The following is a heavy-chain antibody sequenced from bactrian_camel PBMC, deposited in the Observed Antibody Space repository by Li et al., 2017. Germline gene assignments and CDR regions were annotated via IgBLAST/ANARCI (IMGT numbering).Heavy chain of an antibody. V-gene: IGHV3S1*01. CDR3: VNLWRWDGFEDQA. D-gene: IGHD3*01. Sequence: VQLVESGGGLAQPGRSLRLSCAASGFTFSRYWMYWVRQAPGKGLEWVSTIQIEVDGRRTLYADSVKGRFTISTDKAKNTLYLQMNDLQSEDTALYYCVNLWRWDGFEDQAWGQGTQVTVS. CDR1: GFTFSRYW. J-gene: IGHJ6*01. CDR2: IQIEVDGRRT.